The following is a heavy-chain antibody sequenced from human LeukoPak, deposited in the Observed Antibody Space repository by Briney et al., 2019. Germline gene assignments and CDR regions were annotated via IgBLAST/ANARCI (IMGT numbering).Heavy chain of an antibody. Sequence: SETLSLTCAVSGYSISSGYYWGWIRQSPGKGLEWIGSIYHSGTTYYNPSLKSRVTVSVDRSRNQFSLNLTSVTAADTAVFHCAREIGGGTYSGADYWGQGTLVTVSS. J-gene: IGHJ4*02. CDR1: GYSISSGYY. V-gene: IGHV4-38-2*02. CDR2: IYHSGTT. CDR3: AREIGGGTYSGADY. D-gene: IGHD1-26*01.